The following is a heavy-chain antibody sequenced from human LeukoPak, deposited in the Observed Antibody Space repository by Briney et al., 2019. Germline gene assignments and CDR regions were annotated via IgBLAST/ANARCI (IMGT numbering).Heavy chain of an antibody. CDR1: GFTFSSNA. CDR2: ISGSGGIT. V-gene: IGHV3-23*01. Sequence: GGSLRLSCVASGFTFSSNAMSWVRQAPGKGLEWVSVISGSGGITYYADSVKGRFTISRDNSQNTLYLQVNSLRAEDTAIYYCARDQRGYSSGCVDYWGQGTLVTVSS. D-gene: IGHD6-19*01. J-gene: IGHJ4*02. CDR3: ARDQRGYSSGCVDY.